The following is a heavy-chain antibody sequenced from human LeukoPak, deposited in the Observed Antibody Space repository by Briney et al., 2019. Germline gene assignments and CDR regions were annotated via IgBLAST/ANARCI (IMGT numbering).Heavy chain of an antibody. CDR2: ISGSGGST. Sequence: GGSLRLSCAASGFTFSSYAMSWVRQAPGKGLEWVSAISGSGGSTYYADSVKGRFTISRDNSKNTLYLQMNSLRAEDTAVYYCATPPMGVSRGRRLSYYYYGMDVWGQGTTVTVSS. CDR3: ATPPMGVSRGRRLSYYYYGMDV. CDR1: GFTFSSYA. V-gene: IGHV3-23*01. D-gene: IGHD4-17*01. J-gene: IGHJ6*02.